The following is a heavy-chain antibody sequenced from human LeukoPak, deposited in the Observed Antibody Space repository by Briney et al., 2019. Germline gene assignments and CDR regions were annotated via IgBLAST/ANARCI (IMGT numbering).Heavy chain of an antibody. D-gene: IGHD3-10*01. CDR1: GFTFSSYA. J-gene: IGHJ4*02. CDR2: ISYDGSNK. Sequence: GGSLRLSCAASGFTFSSYAMHWVRQAPGKGLEWVTIISYDGSNKYYADSVKGRFTISRDNSKNTLYVQMNNLRPEDTAVYYCAKDRVGNSGSYSFFDSWGQGTLVTVSS. V-gene: IGHV3-30*04. CDR3: AKDRVGNSGSYSFFDS.